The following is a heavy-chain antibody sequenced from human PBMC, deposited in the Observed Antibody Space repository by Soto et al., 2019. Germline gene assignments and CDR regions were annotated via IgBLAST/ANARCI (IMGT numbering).Heavy chain of an antibody. Sequence: QVQLVESGGGLVKPGGSLRLSCAASGFTFSDYYMSWIRQAPGKGLEWVSSISSSGSTIYYADSVKGRFTISRDNAKDSLYLQMNSLRAEDTAVYYCARAGREVPTNDSYYYGLDVWGQGTTVTVSS. J-gene: IGHJ6*02. CDR1: GFTFSDYY. D-gene: IGHD1-1*01. CDR3: ARAGREVPTNDSYYYGLDV. CDR2: ISSSGSTI. V-gene: IGHV3-11*01.